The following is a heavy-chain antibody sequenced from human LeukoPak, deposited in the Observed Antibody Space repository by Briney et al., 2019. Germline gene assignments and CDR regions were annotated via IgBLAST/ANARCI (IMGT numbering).Heavy chain of an antibody. D-gene: IGHD3-16*01. J-gene: IGHJ6*03. V-gene: IGHV3-23*01. CDR1: GFTFSSYA. CDR3: AKGLKTGVGPYMGYHYYMDV. CDR2: ISGSGGST. Sequence: PGGSLRLSCAASGFTFSSYAMSWVRQAPGKGLEWVSAISGSGGSTYYADSVKGRFTISRDNSKNTLYLQMNGLRDEDTGVYYCAKGLKTGVGPYMGYHYYMDVWGKGATVTVSS.